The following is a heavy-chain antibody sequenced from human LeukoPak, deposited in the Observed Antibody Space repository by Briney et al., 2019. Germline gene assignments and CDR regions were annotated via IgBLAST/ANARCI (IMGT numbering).Heavy chain of an antibody. CDR1: GGSISSYY. D-gene: IGHD6-19*01. Sequence: SETLSLTCTVSGGSISSYYWSWIRQPPGKGLEWIGFISYSGSTNYNPSLKSRVTISFDTSENQFSLRLTSVTAADTAVYYCARDRGSGWYWFDPWGQGTLVTVSS. CDR3: ARDRGSGWYWFDP. CDR2: ISYSGST. V-gene: IGHV4-59*01. J-gene: IGHJ5*02.